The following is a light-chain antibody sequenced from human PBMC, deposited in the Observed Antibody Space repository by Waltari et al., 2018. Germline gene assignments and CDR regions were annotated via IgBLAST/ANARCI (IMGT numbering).Light chain of an antibody. Sequence: EIVLTQSPDFQSVTPKGKVNITCRASQSIGTSLHWYQHKPGQSPKPLITYASESFSGVPSRFSGSGSGTDFTLTISSLEAEDAATYYCQQSRSFPTTFGGGTKVEIK. V-gene: IGKV6-21*01. CDR1: QSIGTS. CDR2: YAS. J-gene: IGKJ4*01. CDR3: QQSRSFPTT.